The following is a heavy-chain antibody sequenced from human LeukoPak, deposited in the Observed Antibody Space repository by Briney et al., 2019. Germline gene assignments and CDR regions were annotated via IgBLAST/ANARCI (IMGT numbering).Heavy chain of an antibody. J-gene: IGHJ4*02. CDR1: GHIFTAYY. V-gene: IGHV1-2*02. CDR2: IKANSGDT. D-gene: IGHD5-24*01. Sequence: GASVTVSCKASGHIFTAYYLHWVRQAPGQKPEWMGWIKANSGDTNYAQKFQGRVTMTRDTSISTVYMELSGLTADDTAVYYCTRVGDDYPYWGQGTLVTVSS. CDR3: TRVGDDYPY.